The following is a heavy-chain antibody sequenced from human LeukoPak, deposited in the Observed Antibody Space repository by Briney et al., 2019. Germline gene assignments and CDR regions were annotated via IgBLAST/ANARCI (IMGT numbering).Heavy chain of an antibody. Sequence: PSETLSLTCTVSGASISRYYWNWIRQPPGKGLEWIGYIHHSGRTNYSPSLKSRVTISVDTSKKQFSLKLSSVTAADTAVYYCARQEGEWGSDFDIWGQGTMVTVSS. CDR2: IHHSGRT. D-gene: IGHD3-16*01. J-gene: IGHJ3*02. CDR1: GASISRYY. V-gene: IGHV4-59*08. CDR3: ARQEGEWGSDFDI.